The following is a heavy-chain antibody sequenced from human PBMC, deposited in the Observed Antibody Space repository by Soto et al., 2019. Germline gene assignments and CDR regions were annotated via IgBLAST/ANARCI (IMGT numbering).Heavy chain of an antibody. CDR3: GRGDDSMDV. CDR1: EFTFSSYN. Sequence: EVQLVESGGGLVQPGGSLRLSCAASEFTFSSYNMNWVRQAPGKGLEWVSYISSSSSTVYYADSVKGRFTISRDSAKNSLYLPMNSLRDEDTAVYYCGRGDDSMDVWGEVTNVTVSS. CDR2: ISSSSSTV. J-gene: IGHJ6*04. D-gene: IGHD1-1*01. V-gene: IGHV3-48*02.